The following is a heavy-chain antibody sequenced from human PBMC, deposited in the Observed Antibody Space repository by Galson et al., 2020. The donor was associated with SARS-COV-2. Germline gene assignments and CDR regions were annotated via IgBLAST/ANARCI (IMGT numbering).Heavy chain of an antibody. CDR2: ISYSGST. CDR3: ARDPAPLYGDNYYYGMDV. Sequence: ETSETLSLTCSVSDVSMTSYYWSWIRQPLGKGLEWIGYISYSGSTSYNPSLRSRVTILVDLSKNQFSLNLSSVTAADTAVYYCARDPAPLYGDNYYYGMDVWGRGTTVTVSS. V-gene: IGHV4-59*01. D-gene: IGHD4-17*01. CDR1: DVSMTSYY. J-gene: IGHJ6*02.